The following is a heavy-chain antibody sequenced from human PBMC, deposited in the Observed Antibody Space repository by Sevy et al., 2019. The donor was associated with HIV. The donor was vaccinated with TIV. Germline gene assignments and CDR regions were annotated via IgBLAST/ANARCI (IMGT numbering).Heavy chain of an antibody. D-gene: IGHD3-10*01. V-gene: IGHV4-34*01. CDR2: INHSGST. CDR1: GGSFSGYY. J-gene: IGHJ4*02. Sequence: SETLSLTCAVYGGSFSGYYWSWIRQPPGKGLEWIGEINHSGSTNYNPSLKSRVTISVDTSKNQFSLKLSSVTAADTAMYYCARGLWRLDYWGQGTLVTVSS. CDR3: ARGLWRLDY.